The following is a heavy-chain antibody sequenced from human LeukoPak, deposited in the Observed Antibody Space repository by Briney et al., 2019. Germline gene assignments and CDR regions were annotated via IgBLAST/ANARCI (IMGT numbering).Heavy chain of an antibody. V-gene: IGHV4-39*07. Sequence: PSETLSLTCTVSGGSISSSSYYWGWIRQPPGRGLEWIGSIYYSGSTHYNPSLKSRVTISVDTSKNQFSLKLSSVTAADTAVYYCAAGDSSGYYYLDYWGQGTLVTVSS. CDR3: AAGDSSGYYYLDY. D-gene: IGHD3-22*01. CDR1: GGSISSSSYY. J-gene: IGHJ4*02. CDR2: IYYSGST.